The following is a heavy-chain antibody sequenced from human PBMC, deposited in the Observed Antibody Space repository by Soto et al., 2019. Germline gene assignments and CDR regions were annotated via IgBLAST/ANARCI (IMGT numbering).Heavy chain of an antibody. D-gene: IGHD5-12*01. CDR1: GGSISSGGYS. J-gene: IGHJ4*02. CDR3: AAGGGLPRYY. Sequence: SETLFLTCAVSGGSISSGGYSWSWIRQPPGKGLEWIGYIYHSGSTYYNPSLKSRVTISVDRSKNQFSLKLSSVTAADTAVYYCAAGGGLPRYYWGQGTLVTVSS. CDR2: IYHSGST. V-gene: IGHV4-30-2*01.